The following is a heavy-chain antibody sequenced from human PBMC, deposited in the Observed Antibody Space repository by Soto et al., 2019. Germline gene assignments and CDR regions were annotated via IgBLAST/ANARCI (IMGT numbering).Heavy chain of an antibody. CDR2: IIPISETT. D-gene: IGHD3-22*01. CDR3: ARALLSHSYDSGGYDSYFHAMDV. Sequence: ASVKVSCKASGGTFSSLDINWVRQAPGQGLEWMGGIIPISETTNYAQIFQSRVSIVADISTSTAYMELSRLRSEDTAVYYCARALLSHSYDSGGYDSYFHAMDVWGQGTPVTVSS. CDR1: GGTFSSLD. V-gene: IGHV1-69*06. J-gene: IGHJ6*02.